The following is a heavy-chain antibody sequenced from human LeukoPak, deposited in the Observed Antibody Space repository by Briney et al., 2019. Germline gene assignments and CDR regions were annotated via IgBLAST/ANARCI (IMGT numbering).Heavy chain of an antibody. J-gene: IGHJ4*02. V-gene: IGHV4-30-4*08. D-gene: IGHD2-15*01. Sequence: SQTLSLTCTVSGASISNGDYYWTWIRQTPGEGLEWIGYIYHSGSTYYNPSLKSRLTIPLDTSENQFSLSLNSVTAADTVVYYCAREALLYYFDYWGQGTPVTVSS. CDR3: AREALLYYFDY. CDR1: GASISNGDYY. CDR2: IYHSGST.